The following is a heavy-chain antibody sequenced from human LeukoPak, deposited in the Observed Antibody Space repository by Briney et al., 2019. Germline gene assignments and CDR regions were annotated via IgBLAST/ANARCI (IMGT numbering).Heavy chain of an antibody. V-gene: IGHV4-4*07. CDR3: ARGPTGYSYVDY. CDR2: IYRTGST. CDR1: GGSIGTYH. Sequence: PSETLSLTCTVSGGSIGTYHWSWIRQTAGKGLEWIGRIYRTGSTDYNSSLRSRVTISVDTSKNQFSLKLSSVTAADTAVYYCARGPTGYSYVDYWGQGTLVTVSS. J-gene: IGHJ4*02. D-gene: IGHD5-18*01.